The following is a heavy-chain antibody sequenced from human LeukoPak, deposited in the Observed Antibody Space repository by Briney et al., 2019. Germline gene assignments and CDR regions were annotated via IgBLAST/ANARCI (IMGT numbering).Heavy chain of an antibody. J-gene: IGHJ4*02. Sequence: QPGGSLRLSCAASGFTFSNYWMGWVRQTPGMGLGWVANIKPDGSVKDYVDSVKGRFTFSRDNAKNSVYLQMNSLRAEDTAMYYCTTNHYWGQGTLVTVSS. CDR1: GFTFSNYW. V-gene: IGHV3-7*01. CDR3: TTNHY. CDR2: IKPDGSVK.